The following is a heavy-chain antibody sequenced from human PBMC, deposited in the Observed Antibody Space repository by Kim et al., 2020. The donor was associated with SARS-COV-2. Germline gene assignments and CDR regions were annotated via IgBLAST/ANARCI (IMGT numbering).Heavy chain of an antibody. CDR2: ISASNSYT. V-gene: IGHV3-11*05. J-gene: IGHJ4*01. D-gene: IGHD3-10*01. Sequence: GGSLRLSCAASTFTFSDFYMSWIRQAPGKGLEWVSYISASNSYTNYADSVKGRFTISRDNAKNSLYLQMSTLRAEDTAVYYCVRVLYGAGSHYYFDYWG. CDR3: VRVLYGAGSHYYFDY. CDR1: TFTFSDFY.